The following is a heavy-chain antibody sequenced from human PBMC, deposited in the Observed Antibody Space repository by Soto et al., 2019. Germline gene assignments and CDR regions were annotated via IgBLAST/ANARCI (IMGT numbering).Heavy chain of an antibody. Sequence: QVQLVESGGGLVKPGGSLRLSCAASGFTFSDYYMSWIRQAPGKGLEWISYISRSASTIYYADSVKGRFTISRDNAKNSLYLHMNSLRAEDTAVYYCARKPYSSSWSDYWGQGTLVTVSS. V-gene: IGHV3-11*01. D-gene: IGHD6-13*01. CDR3: ARKPYSSSWSDY. CDR1: GFTFSDYY. J-gene: IGHJ4*02. CDR2: ISRSASTI.